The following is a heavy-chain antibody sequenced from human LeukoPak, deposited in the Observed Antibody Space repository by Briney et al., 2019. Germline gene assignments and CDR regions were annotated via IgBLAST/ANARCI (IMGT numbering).Heavy chain of an antibody. D-gene: IGHD3-10*01. CDR2: IYYSGST. V-gene: IGHV4-39*07. J-gene: IGHJ4*02. CDR1: GGSISSSSYY. Sequence: SETLSLTCTVSGGSISSSSYYWGWIRQPPGKGLEWIGSIYYSGSTYYNPSLKSRVTISVDTSKNQFSLKLSSVTAADTAVYYCARVGMVRGAISWENDYWGQGTLVTVSS. CDR3: ARVGMVRGAISWENDY.